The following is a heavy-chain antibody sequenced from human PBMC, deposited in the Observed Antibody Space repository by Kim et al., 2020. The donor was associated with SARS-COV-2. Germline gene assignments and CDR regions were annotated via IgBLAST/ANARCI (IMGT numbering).Heavy chain of an antibody. CDR3: ARGPNYSPFDY. Sequence: YNADSGRGRFTISRDNDKTSLFLQMNSLRAEDTAVYYCARGPNYSPFDYWGQGTLVTVSS. D-gene: IGHD4-4*01. J-gene: IGHJ4*02. V-gene: IGHV3-48*03.